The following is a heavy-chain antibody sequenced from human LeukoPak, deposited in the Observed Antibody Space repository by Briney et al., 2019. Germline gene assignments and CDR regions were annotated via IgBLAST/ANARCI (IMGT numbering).Heavy chain of an antibody. J-gene: IGHJ4*02. CDR1: GFTFSSYG. V-gene: IGHV3-33*01. Sequence: PGGSLRLSCAASGFTFSSYGMHWVRQAPGKGLEWVAVIWYDGSNKYYADSVKGRFTISRDNSKNTLYLQMNSLRAEDTAVYYCARHSGSYSPFDYWGQGTLVTVSS. CDR2: IWYDGSNK. D-gene: IGHD1-26*01. CDR3: ARHSGSYSPFDY.